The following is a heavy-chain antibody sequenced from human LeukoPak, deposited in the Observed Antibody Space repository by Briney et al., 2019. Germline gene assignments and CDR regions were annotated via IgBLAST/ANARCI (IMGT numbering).Heavy chain of an antibody. CDR3: ARGQQWLEAFEH. J-gene: IGHJ4*02. CDR2: INPSGGST. Sequence: ASVKVSCKAFGYTFTSYYMHWVRQAPGQGLEWMGIINPSGGSTSYAQKFQGRVTMTRDTSISTAYMEVSRLRSDDTAVYYCARGQQWLEAFEHWGQGTLVTVSS. V-gene: IGHV1-46*01. D-gene: IGHD6-19*01. CDR1: GYTFTSYY.